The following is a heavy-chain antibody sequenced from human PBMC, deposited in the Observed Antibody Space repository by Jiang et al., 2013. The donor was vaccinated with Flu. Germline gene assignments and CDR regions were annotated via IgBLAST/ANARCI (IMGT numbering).Heavy chain of an antibody. V-gene: IGHV1-2*06. CDR2: INPNSGGT. D-gene: IGHD3-22*01. CDR3: ARLPYYYDSSGYYYAFDI. CDR1: GYTFTGYY. Sequence: GYTFTGYYMHWVRQAPGQGLEWMGRINPNSGGTNYAQKFQGRVTMTRDTSISTAYMELSRLRSDDTAVYYCARLPYYYDSSGYYYAFDIWGQGTMVTVSS. J-gene: IGHJ3*02.